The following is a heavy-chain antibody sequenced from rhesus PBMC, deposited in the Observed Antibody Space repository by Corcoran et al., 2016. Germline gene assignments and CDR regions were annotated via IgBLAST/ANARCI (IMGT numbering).Heavy chain of an antibody. Sequence: EVQLVQSGAEVKKPGASVKISCKASGYTFTDYYLHWVRQAPEKGLEWMGRVDPEDGEAIHAQKFQDRVTITAETSTDTAYIELSSLRSEDTAVYYCATHLYSNYFDYWGQGVLVTVSS. CDR2: VDPEDGEA. D-gene: IGHD4-23*01. CDR3: ATHLYSNYFDY. V-gene: IGHV1-111*02. CDR1: GYTFTDYY. J-gene: IGHJ4*01.